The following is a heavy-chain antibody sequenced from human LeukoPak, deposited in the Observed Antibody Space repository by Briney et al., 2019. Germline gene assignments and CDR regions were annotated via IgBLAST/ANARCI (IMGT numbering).Heavy chain of an antibody. CDR2: VSESGDGT. D-gene: IGHD1-26*01. J-gene: IGHJ4*02. CDR3: AKGKVNHLGALDF. CDR1: GFSFSSYA. Sequence: GGSLRLSCAASGFSFSSYAMSWVRQALGKGLEWVSSVSESGDGTYYADSVMGRFIISRDNSRKTFHLQMDSLRADGTAIYYCAKGKVNHLGALDFWGQGTLVTVSS. V-gene: IGHV3-23*01.